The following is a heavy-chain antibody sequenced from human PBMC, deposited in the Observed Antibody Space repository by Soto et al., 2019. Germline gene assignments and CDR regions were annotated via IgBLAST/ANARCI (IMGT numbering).Heavy chain of an antibody. V-gene: IGHV4-30-4*01. D-gene: IGHD2-21*02. CDR2: IYHSGST. J-gene: IGHJ4*02. CDR3: ARGDVVTAPLDY. Sequence: VQLQESGPGMVKPSQTLSLTCTVSGGSISSGDYYWTWIRQPPGKGLEWIGYIYHSGSTYYNPSLKSRITISLDTSENQFSLKLSSVTAADTAIYYCARGDVVTAPLDYWGQGTLVTVSS. CDR1: GGSISSGDYY.